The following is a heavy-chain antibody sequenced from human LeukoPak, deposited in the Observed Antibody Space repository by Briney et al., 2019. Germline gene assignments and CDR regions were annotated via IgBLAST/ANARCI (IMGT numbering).Heavy chain of an antibody. V-gene: IGHV3-23*01. D-gene: IGHD2-2*01. CDR1: GFTFSGHA. J-gene: IGHJ6*03. CDR3: AKRGNPAVGHHYLDV. Sequence: GGSLRLSCEDSGFTFSGHAMAWVRQAPGKGLEWVSSITLSGGNTFYADSVMGRFTVSRDNSKNTLYLQMNSLSAEDTAVYYCAKRGNPAVGHHYLDVWGKGTTVSVSS. CDR2: ITLSGGNT.